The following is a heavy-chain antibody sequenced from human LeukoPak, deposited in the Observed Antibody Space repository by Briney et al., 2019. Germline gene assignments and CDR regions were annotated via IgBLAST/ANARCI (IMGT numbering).Heavy chain of an antibody. CDR1: GFTFSSYS. CDR3: ARDYDFWSGYYKYYYYMDV. J-gene: IGHJ6*03. Sequence: PGGSLRLSCAAPGFTFSSYSMNWVRQAPGKGLEWVSYISSSSSTIYYADSVKGRFTISRDNAKNSLYLQMNSLRAEDTAVYYCARDYDFWSGYYKYYYYMDVWGKGTTVTVSS. D-gene: IGHD3-3*01. V-gene: IGHV3-48*04. CDR2: ISSSSSTI.